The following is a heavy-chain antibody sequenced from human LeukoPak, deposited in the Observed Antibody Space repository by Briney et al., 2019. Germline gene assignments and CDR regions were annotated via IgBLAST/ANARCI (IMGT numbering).Heavy chain of an antibody. V-gene: IGHV3-66*01. J-gene: IGHJ3*02. CDR3: AREGDYVWGSYRSDDAFDI. Sequence: GGSLRLSCAASGFTFSNAWMSWVRQAPGKGLEWVSMIYSGGSTYYADSVKGRFTISRDNSKNTLYLQMNSLRAEDTAVYYCAREGDYVWGSYRSDDAFDIWGQGTMVTVSS. D-gene: IGHD3-16*02. CDR1: GFTFSNAW. CDR2: IYSGGST.